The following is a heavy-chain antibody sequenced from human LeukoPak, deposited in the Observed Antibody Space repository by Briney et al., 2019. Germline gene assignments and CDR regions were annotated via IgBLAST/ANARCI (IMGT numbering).Heavy chain of an antibody. Sequence: PGGSLRLSCAASGFTFSSYGMHWVRQAPGKGLEWVAFIRHDGSNKYYADSVRGRFTISRDSSKNTLFLQMNRLRPEDAAVYYCAKAPVTTCRGAFCYPFDYWGLGTLVTVSS. D-gene: IGHD2-15*01. J-gene: IGHJ4*02. CDR1: GFTFSSYG. CDR2: IRHDGSNK. V-gene: IGHV3-30*02. CDR3: AKAPVTTCRGAFCYPFDY.